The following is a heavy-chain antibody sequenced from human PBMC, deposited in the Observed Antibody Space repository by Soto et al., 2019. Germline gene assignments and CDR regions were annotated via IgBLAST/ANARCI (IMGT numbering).Heavy chain of an antibody. V-gene: IGHV1-18*01. Sequence: QVPLVQSGAEVKKPGASVKVSCKASGYTFTSYGISWVRQAPGQGLEWMGWISAYNGNTNYAQKLQGRVTMTTDTSTSTAYMELRSLRSDDTAVYYCASGSITMVRGVIITGLFDYWGQGTLVTVSS. CDR1: GYTFTSYG. CDR3: ASGSITMVRGVIITGLFDY. CDR2: ISAYNGNT. D-gene: IGHD3-10*01. J-gene: IGHJ4*02.